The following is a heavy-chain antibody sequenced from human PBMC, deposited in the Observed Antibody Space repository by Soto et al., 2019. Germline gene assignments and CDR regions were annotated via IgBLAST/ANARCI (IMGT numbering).Heavy chain of an antibody. J-gene: IGHJ3*02. CDR1: GFTFSSYA. CDR2: ISGSGGST. CDR3: AKDTKTARNYYDRPIGAFDI. V-gene: IGHV3-23*01. D-gene: IGHD3-22*01. Sequence: PGGSLRLSCAASGFTFSSYAISGVREALGQGLACVSAISGSGGSTYYADSVKGRFTISRDNSKNSLYLQMSSLRAEDTAVYYCAKDTKTARNYYDRPIGAFDILGQGTMVTVSS.